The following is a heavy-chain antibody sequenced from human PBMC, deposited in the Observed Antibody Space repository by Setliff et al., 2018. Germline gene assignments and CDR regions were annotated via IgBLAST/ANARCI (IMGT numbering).Heavy chain of an antibody. Sequence: SETLSLTCAVYGESFDNHYWTWIRQPPGERLEWIGEINHRGFTDYKPFLKSRLTMSLDKTRNRFSLNLGSVTAADTGVYYCARGRIAERPEAIDYWGQGTPVTVSS. V-gene: IGHV4-34*01. CDR1: GESFDNHY. CDR3: ARGRIAERPEAIDY. D-gene: IGHD6-6*01. CDR2: INHRGFT. J-gene: IGHJ4*02.